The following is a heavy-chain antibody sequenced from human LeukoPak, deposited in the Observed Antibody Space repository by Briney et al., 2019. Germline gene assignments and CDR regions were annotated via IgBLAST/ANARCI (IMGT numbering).Heavy chain of an antibody. D-gene: IGHD3-22*01. CDR3: ARDSYYDSSGYLKNWFDP. V-gene: IGHV3-21*01. Sequence: GGSLRLSCAVSGFTFSSYSMNWVRQAPGKGLEWVSSISSSSSYIYYADSVKGRFTISRDNAKNSLYLQMNSLRAEDTAVYYCARDSYYDSSGYLKNWFDPWGQGTLVTVSS. CDR2: ISSSSSYI. J-gene: IGHJ5*02. CDR1: GFTFSSYS.